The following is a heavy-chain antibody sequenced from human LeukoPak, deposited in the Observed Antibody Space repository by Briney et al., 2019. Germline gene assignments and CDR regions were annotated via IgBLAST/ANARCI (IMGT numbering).Heavy chain of an antibody. J-gene: IGHJ4*02. V-gene: IGHV4-4*02. CDR3: AKSGDYCLDY. CDR1: GSSINNKKW. D-gene: IGHD3-3*01. Sequence: SETLSLTCAVSGSSINNKKWWSWVRQPPGKGLEWIGEIYQSGSTNYNPSLKSRVTISVDKSKNQFSLKLTSVTAADTAIYYCAKSGDYCLDYWGPGTLVTVSS. CDR2: IYQSGST.